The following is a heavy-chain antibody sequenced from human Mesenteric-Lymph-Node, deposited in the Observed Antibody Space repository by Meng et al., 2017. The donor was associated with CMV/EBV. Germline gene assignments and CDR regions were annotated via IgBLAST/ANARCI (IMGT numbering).Heavy chain of an antibody. CDR2: ISNDGATK. Sequence: CTDSGFTFNKYTIHWVRQAPGKGLEWVALISNDGATKEADSVQGRLTISRDNSKNTVFLQLDSLTADDTAVYYCAAEYQLLNTPYFEYWGQGALVTVSS. D-gene: IGHD6-6*01. CDR1: GFTFNKYT. V-gene: IGHV3-30-3*01. J-gene: IGHJ4*02. CDR3: AAEYQLLNTPYFEY.